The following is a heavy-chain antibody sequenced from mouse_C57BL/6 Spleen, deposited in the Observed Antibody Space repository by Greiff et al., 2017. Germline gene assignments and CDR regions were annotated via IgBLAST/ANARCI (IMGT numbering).Heavy chain of an antibody. J-gene: IGHJ4*01. V-gene: IGHV1-72*01. CDR3: AKGVEIYYYGSSRGNAMDY. Sequence: QVQLQQPGAELVKPGASVKLSCKASGYTFTSYWMHWVKQRPGRGLEWIGRIDPNSGSTKYNEKFKSKATLTVDKPSSTAYMQLSSLTSEDSAVYYCAKGVEIYYYGSSRGNAMDYWGQGTSVTVSS. D-gene: IGHD1-1*01. CDR2: IDPNSGST. CDR1: GYTFTSYW.